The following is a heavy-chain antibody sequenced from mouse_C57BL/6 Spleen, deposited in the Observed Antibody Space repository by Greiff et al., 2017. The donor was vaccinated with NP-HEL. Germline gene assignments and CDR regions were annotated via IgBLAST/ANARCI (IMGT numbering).Heavy chain of an antibody. D-gene: IGHD1-1*01. CDR1: GYTFTSYW. J-gene: IGHJ2*01. CDR3: ARGPPTVVARYFDY. CDR2: IDPSDSYT. V-gene: IGHV1-69*01. Sequence: QVQLQQPGAELVMPGASVKLSCKASGYTFTSYWMHWVKQRPGQGLEWIGEIDPSDSYTNYNQKFKGKSTLTVDKSSSTAYMQLSSLTSEDSAVYYCARGPPTVVARYFDYWGQGTTLTVSS.